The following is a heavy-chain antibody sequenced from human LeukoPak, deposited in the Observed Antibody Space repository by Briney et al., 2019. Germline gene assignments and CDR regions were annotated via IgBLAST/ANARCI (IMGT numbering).Heavy chain of an antibody. D-gene: IGHD4-17*01. CDR1: GLTVSTSY. V-gene: IGHV3-53*01. J-gene: IGHJ4*02. Sequence: GGSRRLSCAASGLTVSTSYMSWIRQAPGKGLEWVSSIYRDGSTYHADSVKGRLTISRDNSKNTLYLQTNSLRAEDTAVYYCVRDRTVTTLFDYWGQGTLVTVSS. CDR3: VRDRTVTTLFDY. CDR2: IYRDGST.